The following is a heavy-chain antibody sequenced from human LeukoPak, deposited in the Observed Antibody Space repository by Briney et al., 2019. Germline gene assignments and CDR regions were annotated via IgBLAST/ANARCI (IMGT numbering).Heavy chain of an antibody. Sequence: GASVKVSCKASGCTFSSYYIHWVRQAPGQGLEWMGTINPGRDSTSYAQKFQGRVIMTRDTSTSPVDMDLSSLRSDDTAVYYCARDVGSGTYMFDFWGQGTLVTVSS. CDR2: INPGRDST. CDR3: ARDVGSGTYMFDF. V-gene: IGHV1-46*01. D-gene: IGHD6-19*01. CDR1: GCTFSSYY. J-gene: IGHJ4*02.